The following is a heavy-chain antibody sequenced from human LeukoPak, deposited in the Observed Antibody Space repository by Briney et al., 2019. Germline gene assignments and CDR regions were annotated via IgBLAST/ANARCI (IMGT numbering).Heavy chain of an antibody. V-gene: IGHV3-48*03. J-gene: IGHJ4*02. CDR3: AFLRGGTVASFEY. D-gene: IGHD3-16*01. Sequence: PGGSLRLSCAASGFTFSSYEMNWVRQAPGKGLEWVSYISSSGSTIYYADSVKGRFTISRDNAKNSLYLQMNSLRVEDTAVYYCAFLRGGTVASFEYWGQGTLVTVSS. CDR1: GFTFSSYE. CDR2: ISSSGSTI.